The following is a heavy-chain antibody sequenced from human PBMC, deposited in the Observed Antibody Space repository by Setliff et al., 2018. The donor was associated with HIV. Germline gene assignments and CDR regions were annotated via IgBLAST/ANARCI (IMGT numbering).Heavy chain of an antibody. CDR3: ARGVAVTAIHAYYMDV. CDR2: INHSRAT. Sequence: SETLSLTCAVYGESLSGYYWSWIRQPPGKGLEWVGEINHSRATNYNPSLQSRLTVSVDTSKNQFSLKLSSVTAADTAVYYCARGVAVTAIHAYYMDVWGKGTTVTVSS. J-gene: IGHJ6*03. CDR1: GESLSGYY. D-gene: IGHD2-21*02. V-gene: IGHV4-34*01.